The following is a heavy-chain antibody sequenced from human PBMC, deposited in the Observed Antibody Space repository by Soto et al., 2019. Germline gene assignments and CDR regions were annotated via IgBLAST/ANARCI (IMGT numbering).Heavy chain of an antibody. D-gene: IGHD3-22*01. CDR3: ARDMRYYYDSSGYHFDY. J-gene: IGHJ4*02. CDR1: GFTFSSYS. Sequence: XGSLRVSCAASGFTFSSYSMNWVRQAPGKGLEWVSSISISSYIYYADSVKCRFTISRDNAKNSLYLQMNSLRAEDTAVYYCARDMRYYYDSSGYHFDYWGQGTLVTVSS. CDR2: ISISSYI. V-gene: IGHV3-21*01.